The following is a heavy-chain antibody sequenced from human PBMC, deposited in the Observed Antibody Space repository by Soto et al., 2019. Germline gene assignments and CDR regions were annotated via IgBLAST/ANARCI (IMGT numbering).Heavy chain of an antibody. CDR3: VRYFRGSGRYFFDY. CDR1: GFTFITSF. V-gene: IGHV3-7*03. CDR2: INQDGRGT. Sequence: AGGSLRLSCVASGFTFITSFMGWVRQAPGKGLEWVANINQDGRGTYYVASVEGRFTISRDNAKDSLYLQMNSLRAEDTAVYYCVRYFRGSGRYFFDYWGQGTLVTVSS. J-gene: IGHJ4*02. D-gene: IGHD6-19*01.